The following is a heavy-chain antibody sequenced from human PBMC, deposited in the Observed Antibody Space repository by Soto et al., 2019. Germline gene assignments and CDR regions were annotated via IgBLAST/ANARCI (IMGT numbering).Heavy chain of an antibody. V-gene: IGHV3-15*01. Sequence: EVQLVESGGGLVKPGGSLRLSCAASGITFRNAWMSWVRQAPGKGLEWVGRIKSETDGGTTDYAAPVKGRFTISRDDSKNTLFLQMNSLKTEDTAVYFCARLMGTSFDLWGQGTLVTVSS. CDR2: IKSETDGGTT. D-gene: IGHD2-8*01. CDR3: ARLMGTSFDL. CDR1: GITFRNAW. J-gene: IGHJ5*02.